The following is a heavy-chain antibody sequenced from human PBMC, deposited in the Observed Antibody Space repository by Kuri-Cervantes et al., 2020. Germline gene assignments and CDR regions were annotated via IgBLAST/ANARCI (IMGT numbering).Heavy chain of an antibody. CDR1: GFTFSSYA. Sequence: GESLKISCAAPGFTFSSYARHWGRQAPGKGLEGVAGISYDGSNKYYADSVKGRFTISRDNSKNTLYLQMNSLRAEDAAVYYCARDPRGSYMRVYWGQGTLVTVSS. D-gene: IGHD4-11*01. V-gene: IGHV3-30-3*01. J-gene: IGHJ4*02. CDR2: ISYDGSNK. CDR3: ARDPRGSYMRVY.